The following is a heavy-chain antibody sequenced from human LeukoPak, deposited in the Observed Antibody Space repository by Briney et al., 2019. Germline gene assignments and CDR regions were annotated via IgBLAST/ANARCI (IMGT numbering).Heavy chain of an antibody. D-gene: IGHD3-16*01. CDR3: AHWGSSGPFDY. J-gene: IGHJ4*02. CDR1: GFTFAGYV. V-gene: IGHV3-23*01. CDR2: SSGSGGST. Sequence: PVGSLRLSRAPSGFTFAGYVMTCVREAPGKGLEWVSLSSGSGGSTYYADVVKGRVTISRDNSKNALYLRMNSLRAEDTAVYYCAHWGSSGPFDYWGQGTLVTVSS.